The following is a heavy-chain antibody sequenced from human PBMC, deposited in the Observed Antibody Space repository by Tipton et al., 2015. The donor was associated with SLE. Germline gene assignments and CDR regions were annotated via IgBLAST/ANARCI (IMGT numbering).Heavy chain of an antibody. J-gene: IGHJ3*02. CDR2: IYYSGST. CDR3: ARDGAMIVPRGSFDI. Sequence: TLSLTCTVSGGSISSHYWSWIRQPPGKGLEWIGYIYYSGSTYYNPALKSRVTISVDTSKNQFSLKLSSVTAAGTAVYYCARDGAMIVPRGSFDIWGQGTMVTVSS. D-gene: IGHD3-22*01. CDR1: GGSISSHY. V-gene: IGHV4-59*11.